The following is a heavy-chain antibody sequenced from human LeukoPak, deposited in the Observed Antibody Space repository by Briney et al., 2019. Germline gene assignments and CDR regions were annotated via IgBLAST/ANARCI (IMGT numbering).Heavy chain of an antibody. CDR2: IIPIFDTA. J-gene: IGHJ4*02. V-gene: IGHV1-69*01. Sequence: GSSVKVSCKASGGTFSSYSISWVRQAPGQGLEWMGGIIPIFDTADYAQKFQGRVTITADESTSTAYMELSSLRAEDTAIYYCAKDVMRCSGGCIWGQGTLVTVSS. CDR1: GGTFSSYS. D-gene: IGHD2-15*01. CDR3: AKDVMRCSGGCI.